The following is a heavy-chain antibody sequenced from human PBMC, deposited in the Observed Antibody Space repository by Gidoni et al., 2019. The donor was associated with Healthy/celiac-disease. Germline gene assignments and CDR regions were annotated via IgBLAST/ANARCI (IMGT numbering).Heavy chain of an antibody. CDR2: IIPIFGTA. J-gene: IGHJ6*02. CDR3: ARDVSEGSYDFWSGPYSDYYYGMDV. CDR1: GGTFSRYA. D-gene: IGHD3-3*01. Sequence: VQLVQSGAEVKKPGSSVTVSCKASGGTFSRYAIGWVRQPPGQGLEWMGGIIPIFGTANYAQKFQGRVTVTADESTSTADMELSSLRSEDTAVYYCARDVSEGSYDFWSGPYSDYYYGMDVWGQGTTVTVSS. V-gene: IGHV1-69*01.